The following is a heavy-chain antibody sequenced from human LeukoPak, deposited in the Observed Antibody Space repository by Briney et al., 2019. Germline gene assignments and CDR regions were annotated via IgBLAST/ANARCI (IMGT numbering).Heavy chain of an antibody. CDR1: GGSFSGYY. CDR2: INHSGST. CDR3: ASDLGYCSGGSCYT. J-gene: IGHJ5*02. V-gene: IGHV4-34*01. D-gene: IGHD2-15*01. Sequence: SETLSLTCAVYGGSFSGYYWSWIRQPPGKGLERIGEINHSGSTNYNPSLKSRVTISVDTSKNQFSLKLSSVTAADTAVYYCASDLGYCSGGSCYTWGQGTLVTVSS.